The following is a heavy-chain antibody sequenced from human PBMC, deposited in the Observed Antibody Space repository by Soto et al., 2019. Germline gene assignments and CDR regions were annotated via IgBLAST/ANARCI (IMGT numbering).Heavy chain of an antibody. Sequence: PGGSLRLSCAASGFTFSSYAMHWVRQAPGKGLEWVAVTSYDGTNKYYADSVKGRFTISRDNSKKTLFLQMNSLRAEDTAVYYCARDLAPPTSETNWLGVRGMDVWGQGTTVTVSS. CDR1: GFTFSSYA. D-gene: IGHD1-1*01. CDR3: ARDLAPPTSETNWLGVRGMDV. CDR2: TSYDGTNK. V-gene: IGHV3-30-3*01. J-gene: IGHJ6*02.